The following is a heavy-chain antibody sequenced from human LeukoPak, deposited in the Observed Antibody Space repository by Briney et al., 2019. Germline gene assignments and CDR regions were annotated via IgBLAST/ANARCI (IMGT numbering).Heavy chain of an antibody. CDR2: ISAYNGNT. D-gene: IGHD3-22*01. CDR3: ARVLYYYDSSGYHGYDAFDI. CDR1: GHTFTSYG. Sequence: ASVKVSCKASGHTFTSYGISWVRQAPGQGLEWMGWISAYNGNTNYAQKLQGRVTMTTDTSTSTAYMELSRLRSDDTAVFYCARVLYYYDSSGYHGYDAFDIWGQGTMVTVSS. J-gene: IGHJ3*02. V-gene: IGHV1-18*01.